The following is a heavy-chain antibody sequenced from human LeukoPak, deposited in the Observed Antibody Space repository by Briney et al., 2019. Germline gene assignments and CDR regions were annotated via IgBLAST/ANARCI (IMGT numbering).Heavy chain of an antibody. CDR1: GFIFSGSG. J-gene: IGHJ5*02. D-gene: IGHD6-19*01. Sequence: GGSLRLSCAASGFIFSGSGMHWVRQAPGRGLESVSVISASGATTFYADSVKGRFTISRDNFKSVLYLEMSSLRAEDTAVYYCATTARVAGAWGQGTLVTVSS. V-gene: IGHV3-23*01. CDR2: ISASGATT. CDR3: ATTARVAGA.